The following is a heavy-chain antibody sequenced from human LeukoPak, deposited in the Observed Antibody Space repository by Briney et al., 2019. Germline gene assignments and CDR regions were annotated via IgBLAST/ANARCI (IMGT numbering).Heavy chain of an antibody. CDR3: ASDLGAAHFDY. CDR2: IYHSGST. V-gene: IGHV4-30-2*01. Sequence: SQTLSLTCTVSGGSISSGGYYWSWIRQPPGKGLEWIGYIYHSGSTYYNPSLKSRVTILVDRSKNQFFLKLSSVTAADTAVYYCASDLGAAHFDYWGQGTLVTVSS. CDR1: GGSISSGGYY. J-gene: IGHJ4*02. D-gene: IGHD1-26*01.